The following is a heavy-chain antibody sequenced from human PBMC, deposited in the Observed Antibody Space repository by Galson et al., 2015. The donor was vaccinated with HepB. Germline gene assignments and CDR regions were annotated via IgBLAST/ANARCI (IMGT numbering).Heavy chain of an antibody. Sequence: CAISGDSVSSQSAAWNWIRQCPSRGLEWLGRTYYRSKWNNDYAVSVRSRITINPDTSKNQFSLQLNSVAPEDTAVYYCARVRGSFTATDAFDIWGQGTMVTVSS. CDR1: GDSVSSQSAA. J-gene: IGHJ3*02. CDR3: ARVRGSFTATDAFDI. D-gene: IGHD1-26*01. CDR2: TYYRSKWNN. V-gene: IGHV6-1*01.